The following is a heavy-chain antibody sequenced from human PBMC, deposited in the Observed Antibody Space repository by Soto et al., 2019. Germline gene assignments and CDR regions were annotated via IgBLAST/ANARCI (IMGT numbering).Heavy chain of an antibody. CDR3: AKGGSAALISVAGTGNWFDP. CDR2: ISWSGTNI. D-gene: IGHD6-13*01. V-gene: IGHV3-9*01. CDR1: GFTFDDYA. J-gene: IGHJ5*02. Sequence: EVHLVESGGGLVQPGRSLKLSCVASGFTFDDYAMYWVRQAPGKGPEWVSGISWSGTNIAYADSVKGRFTISRDNAKNTLYLQMNSLRADDTALYYCAKGGSAALISVAGTGNWFDPWGQGSLVTVSS.